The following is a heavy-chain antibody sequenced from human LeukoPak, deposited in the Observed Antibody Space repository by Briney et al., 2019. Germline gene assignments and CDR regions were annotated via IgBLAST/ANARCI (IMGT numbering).Heavy chain of an antibody. Sequence: ASVKVSCKASGGTFSSYAINWVRQATGQGLEWMGWMNPNSGNTGYAQKFQGRVTITRNTSISTAYMELSSLRSEDTAVYYCAIFFGYTTFDYWGQGTLVTVFS. CDR2: MNPNSGNT. CDR3: AIFFGYTTFDY. J-gene: IGHJ4*02. V-gene: IGHV1-8*03. D-gene: IGHD5-24*01. CDR1: GGTFSSYA.